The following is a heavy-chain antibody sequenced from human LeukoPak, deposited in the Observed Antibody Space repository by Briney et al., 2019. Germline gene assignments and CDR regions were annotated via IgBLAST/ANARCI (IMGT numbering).Heavy chain of an antibody. V-gene: IGHV1-18*01. CDR2: ISGHSGNT. J-gene: IGHJ4*02. CDR1: GYTFSTFG. CDR3: ARTDQYCSSTSCYSDY. D-gene: IGHD2-2*01. Sequence: ASVKVSCKASGYTFSTFGICWVRQAPGQGLEWMGWISGHSGNTNYAQNLQGRVTMTTDTSTSTAYMELRSLRSDDTAVYYCARTDQYCSSTSCYSDYWGQGTLVTVSS.